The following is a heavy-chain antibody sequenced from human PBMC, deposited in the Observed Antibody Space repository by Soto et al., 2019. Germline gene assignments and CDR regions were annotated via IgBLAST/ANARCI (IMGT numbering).Heavy chain of an antibody. CDR1: GFALSSYS. D-gene: IGHD3-16*01. CDR2: IFYSGST. J-gene: IGHJ4*02. CDR3: ARVYTVNFVAYFDY. Sequence: VQLVESGGGLVKPGGSLRLSCAASGFALSSYSMNWVRQAPGKGLEWIGYIFYSGSTYYNPSLKSRVTISIDTSKNQFSLKLSSVTAAVTAVYYCARVYTVNFVAYFDYWGQGTLVTVSS. V-gene: IGHV4-59*06.